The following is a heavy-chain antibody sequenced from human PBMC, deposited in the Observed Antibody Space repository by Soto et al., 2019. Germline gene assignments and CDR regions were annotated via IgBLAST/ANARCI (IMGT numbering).Heavy chain of an antibody. CDR2: IYYSGST. CDR1: GGSISSGDYY. V-gene: IGHV4-30-4*01. CDR3: ARGGRTIFGRYFDY. Sequence: QVQLQESGPGLVKPSQTLSLTCTVSGGSISSGDYYWSWIRQPPGKGLEWIGYIYYSGSTYYNPSLXGXIXVSVDTSKNQFSLKLSSVTAADTAVYYCARGGRTIFGRYFDYWGQGTLVTVSS. J-gene: IGHJ4*02. D-gene: IGHD3-3*01.